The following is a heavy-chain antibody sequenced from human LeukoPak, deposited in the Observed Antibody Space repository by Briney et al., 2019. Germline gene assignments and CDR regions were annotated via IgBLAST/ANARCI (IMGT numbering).Heavy chain of an antibody. CDR2: IYYIGST. CDR3: ARAGVIYGSGSAAFDY. Sequence: SETLSLTCTVSGGSISSYYWNWIRQPPGKGLEWIGYIYYIGSTNYNPSLKSRVTISVDTSKNQFSLKLSSVTAADTAVYYCARAGVIYGSGSAAFDYWGQGTLVIVSS. V-gene: IGHV4-59*08. CDR1: GGSISSYY. J-gene: IGHJ4*02. D-gene: IGHD3-10*01.